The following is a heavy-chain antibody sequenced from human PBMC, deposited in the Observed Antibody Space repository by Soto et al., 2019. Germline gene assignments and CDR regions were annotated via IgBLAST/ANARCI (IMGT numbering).Heavy chain of an antibody. CDR1: GFTFSDYD. Sequence: PGGSLRLACAASGFTFSDYDMHWVRQGTGEGLDWVSAIGTAGDTDYPDSVKGRFTISRDNAKNSLYLQMNRLRAGDTAVYFCARGGYYGPGSYYKKYYFDYWGKGTPVTVSS. V-gene: IGHV3-13*01. D-gene: IGHD3-10*01. CDR2: IGTAGDT. CDR3: ARGGYYGPGSYYKKYYFDY. J-gene: IGHJ4*02.